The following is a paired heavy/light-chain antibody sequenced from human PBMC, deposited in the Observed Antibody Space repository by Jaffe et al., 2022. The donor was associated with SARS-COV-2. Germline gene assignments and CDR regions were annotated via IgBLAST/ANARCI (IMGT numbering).Light chain of an antibody. CDR2: DAS. J-gene: IGKJ5*01. CDR3: QQRSN. V-gene: IGKV3-11*01. Sequence: EIVLTQSPATLSLSPGERATLSCRASQSVSSYLAWYQQKPGQAPRLLIYDASNRATGIPARFSGSGSGTDFTLTISSLEPEDFAVYYCQQRSNFGQGTRLEIK. CDR1: QSVSSY.
Heavy chain of an antibody. J-gene: IGHJ4*02. CDR3: AHTQGYSGYDVPFELRERDHYFDY. CDR1: GFSLSTSGVG. D-gene: IGHD5-12*01. V-gene: IGHV2-5*02. CDR2: IYWDDDK. Sequence: QITLKESGPTLVKPTQTLTLTCTFSGFSLSTSGVGVGWIRQPPGKALEWLALIYWDDDKRYSPSLKSRLTITKDTSKNQVVLTMTNMDPVDTATYYCAHTQGYSGYDVPFELRERDHYFDYWGQGTLVTVSS.